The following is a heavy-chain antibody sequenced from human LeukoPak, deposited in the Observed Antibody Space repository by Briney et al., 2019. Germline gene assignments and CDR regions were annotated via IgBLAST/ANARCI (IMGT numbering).Heavy chain of an antibody. V-gene: IGHV1-69*13. D-gene: IGHD5-24*01. CDR1: GGTFSSYA. J-gene: IGHJ3*01. Sequence: ASVKVSCKASGGTFSSYAISWVRQAPGQGLEWMGGIIPIFGTANYAQKFQGRVTITADESTSTAYMELSSLRSEDTAVYYCARSNPSSYRSRDGYNLWGQGTMVTVSS. CDR3: ARSNPSSYRSRDGYNL. CDR2: IIPIFGTA.